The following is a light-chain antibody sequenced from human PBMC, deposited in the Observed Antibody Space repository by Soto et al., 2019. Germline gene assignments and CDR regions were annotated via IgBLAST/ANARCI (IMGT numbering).Light chain of an antibody. J-gene: IGKJ4*01. V-gene: IGKV3-11*01. CDR2: DAS. Sequence: DTVLTQSPGTLSLTSGERATLSCRASQSISGTYVAWYQQKPGQAPRLLIYDASNRATGIPARFSGSGSGTDFTLTISSLEPEDFAVYYCQQRSNWPLTFGGGTKVEIK. CDR3: QQRSNWPLT. CDR1: QSISGTY.